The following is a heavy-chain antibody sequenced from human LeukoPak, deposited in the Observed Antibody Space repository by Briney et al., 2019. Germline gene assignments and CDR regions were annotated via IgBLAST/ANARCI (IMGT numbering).Heavy chain of an antibody. Sequence: SETLSLTCTVSGYSISSGYYWGWIRQPPGKGLEWIGSIYYSGSTYYNPSLKSRVTISVDTSKNQFSLKLSSVTAADTAVYYCARQSYLMVRGVILPLYYYYMDVWGKGTTVTISS. D-gene: IGHD3-10*01. V-gene: IGHV4-38-2*02. J-gene: IGHJ6*03. CDR2: IYYSGST. CDR3: ARQSYLMVRGVILPLYYYYMDV. CDR1: GYSISSGYY.